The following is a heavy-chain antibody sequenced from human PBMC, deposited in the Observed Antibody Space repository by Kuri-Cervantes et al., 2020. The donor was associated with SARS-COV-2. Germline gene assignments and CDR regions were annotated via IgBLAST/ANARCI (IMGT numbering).Heavy chain of an antibody. J-gene: IGHJ5*02. V-gene: IGHV4-39*01. D-gene: IGHD5-18*01. Sequence: SETLSLTCTVSGGSISSSSYYWGWIRQPPGKGLEWIGSIYYSGSTYYNPSLKSRVTISVDTSKNQFSLKLSSVTAADTAVYYCASRRIQLWLRWFDPWGQGTLVTVSS. CDR2: IYYSGST. CDR1: GGSISSSSYY. CDR3: ASRRIQLWLRWFDP.